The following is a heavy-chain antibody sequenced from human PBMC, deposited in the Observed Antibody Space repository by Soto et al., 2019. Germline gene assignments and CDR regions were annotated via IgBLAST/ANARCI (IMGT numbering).Heavy chain of an antibody. D-gene: IGHD2-8*01. Sequence: QVQLVQSGAEEKKPGASVRVSCKASGYSFTDYHIHCVRQAPGQGLEWLRRINPKSGVTSTAQKFQGWVTMTRDRSISKVCMELTRLTSDDTAVYFCARGHSTDCSNGVCSFFYNHEMDVWGQGTTVTVSS. CDR3: ARGHSTDCSNGVCSFFYNHEMDV. J-gene: IGHJ6*02. V-gene: IGHV1-2*04. CDR2: INPKSGVT. CDR1: GYSFTDYH.